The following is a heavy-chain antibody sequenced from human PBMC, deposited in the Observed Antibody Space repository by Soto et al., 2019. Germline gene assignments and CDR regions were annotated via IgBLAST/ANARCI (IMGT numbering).Heavy chain of an antibody. D-gene: IGHD2-15*01. Sequence: ASVKVSCKASGYTFTSYGISWVRQAPGQGLEWMGWISAYNGNTNYAQKLQGSVTMTTDTSTSTAYMELRSLRSDDTAVYYCASDGALAENYYSYAMDVWGQGTTVTVSS. CDR3: ASDGALAENYYSYAMDV. J-gene: IGHJ6*02. V-gene: IGHV1-18*01. CDR2: ISAYNGNT. CDR1: GYTFTSYG.